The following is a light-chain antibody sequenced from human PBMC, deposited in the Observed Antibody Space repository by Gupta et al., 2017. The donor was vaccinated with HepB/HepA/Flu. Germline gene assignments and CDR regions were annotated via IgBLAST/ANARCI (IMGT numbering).Light chain of an antibody. Sequence: IFITPSAGFLAFALGKKATINCKASQSLLYSSNKKNYLAWYQQTSGHPPKLLINWTNARESVVPDRFSGSVSGPCFTLNISRQQADDVVVYYCQQAYYVPLTFGGGTKVEI. CDR2: WTN. V-gene: IGKV4-1*01. CDR3: QQAYYVPLT. CDR1: QSLLYSSNKKNY. J-gene: IGKJ4*01.